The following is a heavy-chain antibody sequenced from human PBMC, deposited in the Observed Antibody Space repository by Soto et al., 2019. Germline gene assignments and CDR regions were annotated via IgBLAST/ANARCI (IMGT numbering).Heavy chain of an antibody. CDR2: ISSSSSYI. CDR1: GFTFSSYS. D-gene: IGHD2-2*01. Sequence: GGSLRLSFAASGFTFSSYSMNWVRQAPGKGLEWVSSISSSSSYIYYADSVKGRFTISRDNAKNSLYLQMNSLRAEDTAVYYCASTDCSSTSCYVTDWFDPWGQGTLVTVSS. J-gene: IGHJ5*02. CDR3: ASTDCSSTSCYVTDWFDP. V-gene: IGHV3-21*01.